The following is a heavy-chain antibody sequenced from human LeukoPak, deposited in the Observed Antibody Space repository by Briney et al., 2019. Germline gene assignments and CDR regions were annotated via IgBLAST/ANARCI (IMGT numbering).Heavy chain of an antibody. V-gene: IGHV3-48*03. CDR1: GFTFSNYE. J-gene: IGHJ5*02. D-gene: IGHD3-3*01. Sequence: GGSLRLSCAASGFTFSNYEINWVRQAPGRGLEWISYISGSGTSIYHANSVKGRFTISRDNAKNSLYLQMNSLRAEDTAVYYCARGSRRLLRFLGQSKWFDPWGQGTLVTVSS. CDR2: ISGSGTSI. CDR3: ARGSRRLLRFLGQSKWFDP.